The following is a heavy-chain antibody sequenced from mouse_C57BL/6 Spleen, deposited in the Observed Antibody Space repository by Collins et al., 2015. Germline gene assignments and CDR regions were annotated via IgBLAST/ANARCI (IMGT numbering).Heavy chain of an antibody. CDR3: ARRRERAMDY. J-gene: IGHJ4*01. V-gene: IGHV1-14*01. Sequence: VQLQQPGAELVRPGAPVKLSCKASGYTFTSYVMHWVKQKPGQGLEWIGYINPYNDGTKYNEKFKGKATLTSDKSSSTAYMELSSLTSGDSAVYYCARRRERAMDYWGQGTSVTVSS. CDR2: INPYNDGT. CDR1: GYTFTSYV.